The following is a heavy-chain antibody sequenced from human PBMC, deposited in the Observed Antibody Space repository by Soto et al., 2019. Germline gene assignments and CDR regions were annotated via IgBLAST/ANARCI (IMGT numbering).Heavy chain of an antibody. CDR3: AKLGFVLMELYYFHQ. J-gene: IGHJ4*01. V-gene: IGHV3-23*01. CDR2: ISGNSGKT. D-gene: IGHD2-8*01. Sequence: GGSLRLSCTASGFTFSSYAMSWVRQAPGKELEWVSTISGNSGKTNYAESVKGRFSISRDNSKNTVHLQLDSLRAEDTAVYFCAKLGFVLMELYYFHQWGHGTLVTVSS. CDR1: GFTFSSYA.